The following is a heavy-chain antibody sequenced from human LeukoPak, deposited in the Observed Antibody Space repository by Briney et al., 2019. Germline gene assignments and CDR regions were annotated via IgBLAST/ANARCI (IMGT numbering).Heavy chain of an antibody. CDR3: ARTPYDSSGYYQSGAFEI. J-gene: IGHJ3*02. V-gene: IGHV1-46*01. CDR2: INPSGGST. Sequence: ASVKVSCKASGYTFTSYYMHWVRQAPGQGLEWMGIINPSGGSTSYAQKFQGRVTMTRDTSTSTVYMELSSLRSEDTAVYYCARTPYDSSGYYQSGAFEIWGQGTMVTVSS. CDR1: GYTFTSYY. D-gene: IGHD3-22*01.